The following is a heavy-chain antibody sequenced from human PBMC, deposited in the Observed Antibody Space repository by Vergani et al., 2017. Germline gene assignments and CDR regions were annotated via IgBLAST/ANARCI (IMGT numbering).Heavy chain of an antibody. CDR3: ARMVTMVRGVSYYGMDV. CDR1: GFSLSNARMG. J-gene: IGHJ6*02. Sequence: QVTLQESGPVLVKPTETLTLTCTVSGFSLSNARMGVSWIRQPPGKALEWLAHIVSNDEKYYSTFMKSRITISKDTSNSQVVLTMTNMDPLDTATYYCARMVTMVRGVSYYGMDVWGQGTTVTVSS. CDR2: IVSNDEK. D-gene: IGHD3-10*01. V-gene: IGHV2-26*01.